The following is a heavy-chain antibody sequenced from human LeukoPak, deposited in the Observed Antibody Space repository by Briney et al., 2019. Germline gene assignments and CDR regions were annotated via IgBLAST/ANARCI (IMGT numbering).Heavy chain of an antibody. V-gene: IGHV3-33*01. J-gene: IGHJ5*02. CDR1: GFRFGRYG. D-gene: IGHD4-17*01. CDR3: TRDREVTKGNWFGP. CDR2: IWYDGSKK. Sequence: GGSLRLSCAGSGFRFGRYGMHWVRQTPGKGLEWVAMIWYDGSKKNYADSAKGRFTMSRDNSKNTVYLEMNSLRVEDTAVYYCTRDREVTKGNWFGPWGQGTLVTVSS.